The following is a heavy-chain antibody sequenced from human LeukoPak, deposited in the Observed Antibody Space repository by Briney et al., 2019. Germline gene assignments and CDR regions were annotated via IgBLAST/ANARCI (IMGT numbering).Heavy chain of an antibody. D-gene: IGHD5-18*01. J-gene: IGHJ4*02. V-gene: IGHV3-23*01. CDR1: GFSFSSYA. CDR2: MSSSDDGR. CDR3: AKFYSTGWIYPGYSYGAPLVY. Sequence: GGSLRLSCATSGFSFSSYAMSWVRQAPGKGLEWVSAMSSSDDGRYYAASVRGRFTISRDTSRSTLYLQMNSLRAEDTAVYYCAKFYSTGWIYPGYSYGAPLVYWGQGTLVTVSS.